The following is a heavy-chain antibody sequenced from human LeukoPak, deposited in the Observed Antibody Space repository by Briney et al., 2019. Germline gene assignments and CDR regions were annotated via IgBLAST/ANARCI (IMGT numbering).Heavy chain of an antibody. V-gene: IGHV3-53*01. Sequence: GGSLRLCCAASGFTVSSNYMSWVRQAPGKGLEWVSVIYSGGSTYYADSVKGRFTISRDNSKNTLYLQMNSLRAEDTAVYYCARDFPGIGVAGTRPLDYWGQGTLVTVSS. CDR3: ARDFPGIGVAGTRPLDY. CDR1: GFTVSSNY. D-gene: IGHD6-19*01. CDR2: IYSGGST. J-gene: IGHJ4*02.